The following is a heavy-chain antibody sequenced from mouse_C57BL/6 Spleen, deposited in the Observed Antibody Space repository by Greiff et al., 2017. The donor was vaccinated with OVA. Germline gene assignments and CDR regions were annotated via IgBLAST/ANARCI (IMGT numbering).Heavy chain of an antibody. CDR3: AREDLYYDYDGDAMDY. D-gene: IGHD2-4*01. CDR2: INPSNGGT. Sequence: QVQLQQPGTELVKPGASVKLSCKASGYTFTSYWMHWVKQRPGQGLEWIGNINPSNGGTNYNEKFKSKATLTVDKSSSTAYMQRSSLTSEDSAVYYCAREDLYYDYDGDAMDYWGQGTSVTVSS. CDR1: GYTFTSYW. J-gene: IGHJ4*01. V-gene: IGHV1-53*01.